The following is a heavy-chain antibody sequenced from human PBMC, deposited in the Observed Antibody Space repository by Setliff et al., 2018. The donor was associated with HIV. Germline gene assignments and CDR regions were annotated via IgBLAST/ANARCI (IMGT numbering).Heavy chain of an antibody. D-gene: IGHD2-8*01. CDR3: ASGSGYCTKEDCYIGVHRTPDKYYFDS. V-gene: IGHV1-69*05. CDR1: GDSLSNYV. J-gene: IGHJ4*02. CDR2: IVPLFGTT. Sequence: SVKVSCKASGDSLSNYVITWVRRAPGQGLEWMGGIVPLFGTTNYAQNFQGRLTITTDQIMTTAYMELTSLRSEDTAVYYCASGSGYCTKEDCYIGVHRTPDKYYFDSWGQGTLVTVSS.